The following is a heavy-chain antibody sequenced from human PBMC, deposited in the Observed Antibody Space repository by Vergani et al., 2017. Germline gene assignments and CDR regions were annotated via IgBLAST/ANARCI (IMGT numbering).Heavy chain of an antibody. CDR1: GGSVSSGSYY. D-gene: IGHD4-17*01. CDR2: IYYSGST. CDR3: ARXELLRKYYGDDYYDYMDV. V-gene: IGHV4-61*01. Sequence: QVQLQESGPGLVKPSETLSLTCTVSGGSVSSGSYYWSWIRQPPGKGLEWIGYIYYSGSTNYNPSLKSRVTISVDTSKNQVSLKLSSVTAADTAVYYCARXELLRKYYGDDYYDYMDVWGKGTTVTVSS. J-gene: IGHJ6*03.